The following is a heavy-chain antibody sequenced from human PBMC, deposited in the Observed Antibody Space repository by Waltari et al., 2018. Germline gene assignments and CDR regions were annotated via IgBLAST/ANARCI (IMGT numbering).Heavy chain of an antibody. CDR3: ASHVPRWSSSIDYFQH. Sequence: QVQLQESGPGLVKPSETLSRTCAVSGDSISSGDYWGWIRQPPGKGLEWSGSSAPRRSTHYNPSLKRRVPISVNPSKNQFSLPVSSVTAAATAVYYCASHVPRWSSSIDYFQHWGQGTLVTVSS. CDR2: SAPRRST. J-gene: IGHJ1*01. CDR1: GDSISSGDY. V-gene: IGHV4-38-2*01. D-gene: IGHD6-6*01.